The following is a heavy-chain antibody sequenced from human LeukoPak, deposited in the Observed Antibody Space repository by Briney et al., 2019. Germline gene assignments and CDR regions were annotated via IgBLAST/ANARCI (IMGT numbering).Heavy chain of an antibody. CDR2: VVYSGST. V-gene: IGHV4-59*08. CDR1: GGSISSYY. D-gene: IGHD5-24*01. Sequence: SETLSLTCTVSGGSISSYYWSWIRQPPGKGLEWIGFVVYSGSTNYNPPLKSRVTISIDTSNNQLSLKLSSVTAADTAVYYCARHREMDSYDAFDVWGQGTMVTVSS. J-gene: IGHJ3*01. CDR3: ARHREMDSYDAFDV.